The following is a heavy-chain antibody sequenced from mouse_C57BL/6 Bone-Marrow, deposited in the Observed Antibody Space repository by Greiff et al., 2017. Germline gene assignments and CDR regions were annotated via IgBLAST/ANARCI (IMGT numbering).Heavy chain of an antibody. CDR2: IYPRSGNT. J-gene: IGHJ3*01. CDR3: AREDPSYCDYDEAWFAY. D-gene: IGHD2-4*01. V-gene: IGHV1-81*01. CDR1: GYTFTSYG. Sequence: VKLMESGAELARPGASVKLSCKASGYTFTSYGISWVKQRTGQGLEWIGEIYPRSGNTYYNEKFKGKATLTADKSSSTAYMELRSLTTEHSAVYYGAREDPSYCDYDEAWFAYWGQGTMVTVSA.